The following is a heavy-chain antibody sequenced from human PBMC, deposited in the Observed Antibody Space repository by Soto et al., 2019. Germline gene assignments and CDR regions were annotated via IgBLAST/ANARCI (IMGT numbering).Heavy chain of an antibody. CDR3: ARSGSSSPYYYYYGMDV. CDR2: IIPIFGTA. D-gene: IGHD6-13*01. Sequence: SVKVSCKASGGTFSSYAISWVRQAPGQGLEWMGGIIPIFGTANYAQKFQGRVTITADESTSTAYMELSSLRSEDTAVYYCARSGSSSPYYYYYGMDVWGQGTTVTVSS. V-gene: IGHV1-69*13. CDR1: GGTFSSYA. J-gene: IGHJ6*02.